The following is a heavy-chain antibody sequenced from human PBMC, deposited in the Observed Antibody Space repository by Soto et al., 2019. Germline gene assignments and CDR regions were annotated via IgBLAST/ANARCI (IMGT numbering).Heavy chain of an antibody. Sequence: PSKTLSLTCAVYGGSFSGYYWSWIRQPPGKGLEWIGEINHSGSTNYNPSLKSRVTISVDTSKNQFSLKLSSVTAADTAVYYCHYSSGWSYFDYWGQGTLVTVSS. CDR2: INHSGST. V-gene: IGHV4-34*01. J-gene: IGHJ4*02. CDR3: HYSSGWSYFDY. D-gene: IGHD6-19*01. CDR1: GGSFSGYY.